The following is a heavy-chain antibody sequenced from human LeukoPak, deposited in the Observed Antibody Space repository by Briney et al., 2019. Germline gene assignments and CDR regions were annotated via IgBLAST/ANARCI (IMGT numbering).Heavy chain of an antibody. Sequence: GGSLRLSCAASGFSFSDSWMDWVRQAPGKGLEWVANIKLDGSEIYYVDAVKGRFTISRDNAKNSLYLQMNSLRAEDTAVYYCARDLGGSGSLDYWGQGILVTVSS. J-gene: IGHJ4*02. D-gene: IGHD3-10*01. CDR2: IKLDGSEI. V-gene: IGHV3-7*01. CDR3: ARDLGGSGSLDY. CDR1: GFSFSDSW.